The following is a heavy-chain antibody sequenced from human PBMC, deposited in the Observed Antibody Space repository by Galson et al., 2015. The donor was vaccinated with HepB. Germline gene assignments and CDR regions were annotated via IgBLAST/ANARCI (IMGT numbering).Heavy chain of an antibody. CDR1: GITFTSGT. CDR2: LNPRAYST. Sequence: SVKVSCKASGITFTSGTIQWVRQAPGQGLEWMGILNPRAYSTTYAQKFQGRLTMTRDTSTTTVYMELSSLRSEDTGVYYCATRVDSGFDYWGQGTLVTVSS. V-gene: IGHV1-46*03. J-gene: IGHJ4*02. CDR3: ATRVDSGFDY. D-gene: IGHD3-9*01.